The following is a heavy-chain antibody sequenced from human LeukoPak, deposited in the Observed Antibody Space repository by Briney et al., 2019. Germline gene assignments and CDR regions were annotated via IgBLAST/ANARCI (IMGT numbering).Heavy chain of an antibody. CDR3: AKPPDWYCSSPSCHFAAPFDY. Sequence: GGSLRLSCAASGFTFSSYAMHWVRQAPGKGLEWVAVISYDGSNKYYADSVKGRFTISRDNSKNTLYLQMNSLRAEDTAVYYCAKPPDWYCSSPSCHFAAPFDYWGQGTLVTVSS. CDR2: ISYDGSNK. CDR1: GFTFSSYA. J-gene: IGHJ4*02. V-gene: IGHV3-30-3*02. D-gene: IGHD2-2*01.